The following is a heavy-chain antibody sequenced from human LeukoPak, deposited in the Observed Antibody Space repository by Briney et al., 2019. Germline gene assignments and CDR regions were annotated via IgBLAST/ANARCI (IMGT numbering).Heavy chain of an antibody. D-gene: IGHD5-24*01. CDR3: AGSRDGYNTVY. CDR1: GGSISSYY. Sequence: SETLSLTXTVSGGSISSYYWSWIRQPPGKGLEWIGYIYYSGSTNYNPSLKSRVTISVDTSKNQFSLKLSSVTAADTAVYYCAGSRDGYNTVYWGQGTLVTVSS. V-gene: IGHV4-59*01. CDR2: IYYSGST. J-gene: IGHJ4*02.